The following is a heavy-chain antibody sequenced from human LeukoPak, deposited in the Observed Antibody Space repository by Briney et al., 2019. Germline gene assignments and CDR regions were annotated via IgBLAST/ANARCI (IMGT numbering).Heavy chain of an antibody. CDR1: GYTFTSYG. CDR2: IIPMFGTA. Sequence: ASVKVSCKASGYTFTSYGISWVRQAPGQGLEWMGGIIPMFGTANYAQKFQGRVTISADKSTSTAYMELSSLRSEDTAVYYCASGRTDIVVVPATLRNYFFDYWGQGTLVTVSS. D-gene: IGHD2-2*01. J-gene: IGHJ4*02. V-gene: IGHV1-69*06. CDR3: ASGRTDIVVVPATLRNYFFDY.